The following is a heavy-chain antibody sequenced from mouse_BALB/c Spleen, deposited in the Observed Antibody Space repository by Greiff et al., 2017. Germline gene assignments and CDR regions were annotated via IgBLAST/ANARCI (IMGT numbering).Heavy chain of an antibody. CDR3: ARGGVYYYGSRAYYFDY. V-gene: IGHV3-2*02. J-gene: IGHJ2*01. Sequence: VQLQQSGPGLVKPSQSLSLTCTVTGYSITSDYAWNWIRQFPGNKLEWMGYISYSGSTSYNPSLKSRISITRDTSKNQFFLQLNSVTTEDTATYYCARGGVYYYGSRAYYFDYWGQGTTLTVSS. D-gene: IGHD1-1*01. CDR1: GYSITSDYA. CDR2: ISYSGST.